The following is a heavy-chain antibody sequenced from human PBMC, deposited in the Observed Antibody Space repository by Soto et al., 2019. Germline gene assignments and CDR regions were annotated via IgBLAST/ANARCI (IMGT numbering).Heavy chain of an antibody. Sequence: QVQLQESGPGLVKPSETLSLTCTVSGGSFKSGSYSWSWIRQPPGKGLEWIGYVYDTGRTSYNPSPKSRVYISMDTSKNQFSLNLDSVTAADTAVYFCARDFAYFDSWGQGTLVTVSS. CDR2: VYDTGRT. CDR1: GGSFKSGSYS. V-gene: IGHV4-61*01. J-gene: IGHJ4*02. CDR3: ARDFAYFDS. D-gene: IGHD3-3*01.